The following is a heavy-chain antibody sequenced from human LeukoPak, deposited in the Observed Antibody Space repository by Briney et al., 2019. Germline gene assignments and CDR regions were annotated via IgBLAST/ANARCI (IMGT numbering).Heavy chain of an antibody. J-gene: IGHJ4*02. CDR3: ARDHANHTPAAGLFDY. V-gene: IGHV1-69*13. CDR2: IIPIFGTA. D-gene: IGHD6-13*01. CDR1: GYTFTSYG. Sequence: GASVKVSCKASGYTFTSYGISWVRQAPGQGLEWMGGIIPIFGTANYAQKFQGRVTITADESTSTAYMELSSLRSEDTAVYYCARDHANHTPAAGLFDYWGQGTLVTVSS.